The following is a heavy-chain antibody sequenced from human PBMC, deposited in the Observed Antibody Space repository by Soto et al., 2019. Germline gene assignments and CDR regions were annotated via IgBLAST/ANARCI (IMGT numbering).Heavy chain of an antibody. J-gene: IGHJ6*02. Sequence: GGSLRLSCAASGFTFSSYGMHWVRQAPGKGLEWVAVISYDGSNKYYADSVKGRFTISRDNSKNTLYLQMNSLRAEDTAVYYCAVRLYYDILDYYGMDVWGQGTTVTVSS. CDR1: GFTFSSYG. V-gene: IGHV3-30*03. D-gene: IGHD3-9*01. CDR3: AVRLYYDILDYYGMDV. CDR2: ISYDGSNK.